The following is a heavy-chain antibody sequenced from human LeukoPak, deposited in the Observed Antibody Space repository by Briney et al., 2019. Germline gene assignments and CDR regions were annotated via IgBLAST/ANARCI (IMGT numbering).Heavy chain of an antibody. D-gene: IGHD5-18*01. CDR1: GGTFSSYA. CDR3: ARERYSYAPNYYYYGIDV. Sequence: SVKVSCKASGGTFSSYAISWVRQAPGQGLEWMGRIIPILGIANYAQKFQGRVTITADKSTSTAYMELSSLRSEDTAVYYCARERYSYAPNYYYYGIDVWGQGTTVTVYS. CDR2: IIPILGIA. V-gene: IGHV1-69*04. J-gene: IGHJ6*02.